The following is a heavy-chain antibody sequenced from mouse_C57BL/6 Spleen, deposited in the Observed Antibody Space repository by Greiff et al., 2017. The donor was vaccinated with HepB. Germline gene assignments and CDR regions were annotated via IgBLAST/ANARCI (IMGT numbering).Heavy chain of an antibody. D-gene: IGHD1-3*01. CDR1: GYTFTSYW. V-gene: IGHV1-69*01. CDR3: ARSYITGRYYFDY. J-gene: IGHJ2*01. Sequence: QVQLKQPGAELVMPGASVKLSCKASGYTFTSYWMHWVKQRPGQGLEWIGEIDPSDSYTNYNQKFKGKSTLTVDKSSSTAYMQLSSLTSEDSAVYYCARSYITGRYYFDYWGQGTTLTVSS. CDR2: IDPSDSYT.